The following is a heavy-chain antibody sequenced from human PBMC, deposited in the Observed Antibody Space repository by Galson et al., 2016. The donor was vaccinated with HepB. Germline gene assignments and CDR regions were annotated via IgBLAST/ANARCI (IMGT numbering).Heavy chain of an antibody. CDR1: GFTFSSYA. D-gene: IGHD2-21*02. V-gene: IGHV3-23*01. J-gene: IGHJ4*01. CDR2: ISGSGGST. Sequence: GSLRLSCAASGFTFSSYAMSWVRQAPGKGLEWVSAISGSGGSTYYADSVKGRFTISRDNSKNTLYLQMNSLRAEDTAVYYCAKRRPYCGGDCYGYYFDYWGHGTLVTVSS. CDR3: AKRRPYCGGDCYGYYFDY.